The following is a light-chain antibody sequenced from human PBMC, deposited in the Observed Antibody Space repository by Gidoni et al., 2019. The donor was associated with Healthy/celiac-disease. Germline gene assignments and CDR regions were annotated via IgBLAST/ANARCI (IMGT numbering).Light chain of an antibody. V-gene: IGLV2-18*01. CDR3: SLYTSSSTYV. CDR1: SSAVCSYNR. CDR2: EVS. J-gene: IGLJ1*01. Sequence: PSVSGSPGQSVTLSCTGTSSAVCSYNRVSWYQQPPGTAPKLMIYEVSKRPSGVPVRFSGSKSCNTASLTISGLQAEDEADYYCSLYTSSSTYVFGTGTKVTVL.